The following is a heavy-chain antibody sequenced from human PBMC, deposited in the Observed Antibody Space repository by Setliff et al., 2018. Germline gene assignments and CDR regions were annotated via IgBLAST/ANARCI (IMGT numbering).Heavy chain of an antibody. CDR1: GGSISSYY. Sequence: SETLSLTCTVSGGSISSYYWSWTRQPPGKGLEWIGYIYYSGSTNYNPSLKSRVTISVDTSKNQFSLKLSSVTAADTAVYYCACSGSYYKTIDYWGQGTLVTVSS. J-gene: IGHJ4*02. CDR2: IYYSGST. D-gene: IGHD3-10*02. CDR3: ACSGSYYKTIDY. V-gene: IGHV4-59*08.